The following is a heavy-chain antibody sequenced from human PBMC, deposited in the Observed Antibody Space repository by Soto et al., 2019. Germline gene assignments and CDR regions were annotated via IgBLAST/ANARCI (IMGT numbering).Heavy chain of an antibody. CDR1: GFTFSSYS. CDR2: ISSSSSTI. CDR3: ARGYGYFDY. V-gene: IGHV3-48*01. J-gene: IGHJ4*02. D-gene: IGHD3-16*01. Sequence: PGGSLRLSCAASGFTFSSYSMNWVRQAPGKGLEWVSYISSSSSTIYYADSVKGRFTISRDNAKNSLYLQMNSLRAEDTAVYYCARGYGYFDYWGQGTLVTVS.